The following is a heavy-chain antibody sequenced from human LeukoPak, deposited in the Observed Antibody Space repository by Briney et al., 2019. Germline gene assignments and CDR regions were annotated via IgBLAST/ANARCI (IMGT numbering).Heavy chain of an antibody. Sequence: GGSLRLSCAASGFTFNHYYMTWVRQAPGKGLEWVSYISSSDNTIHYADSVKGRFTISRDNAKNSLYLEMNSLRDEDTAVYYCARVHRGYSYGRLDYWGQGTLVTVSS. CDR2: ISSSDNTI. J-gene: IGHJ4*02. D-gene: IGHD5-18*01. CDR3: ARVHRGYSYGRLDY. V-gene: IGHV3-11*04. CDR1: GFTFNHYY.